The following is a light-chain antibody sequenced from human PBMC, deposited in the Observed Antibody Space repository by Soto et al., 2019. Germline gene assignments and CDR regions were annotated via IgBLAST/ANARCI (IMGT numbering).Light chain of an antibody. Sequence: DIQMTQSPSSLSASVGDRVTITCRASQSISSYLNWYQQKPGKDPKLRIYAASSLQSGVTLRFSVRGSVTDYTLTISSLQPEDCVTYYCQQSYSTLGTFGQLTKLEIK. CDR1: QSISSY. J-gene: IGKJ2*01. V-gene: IGKV1-39*01. CDR2: AAS. CDR3: QQSYSTLGT.